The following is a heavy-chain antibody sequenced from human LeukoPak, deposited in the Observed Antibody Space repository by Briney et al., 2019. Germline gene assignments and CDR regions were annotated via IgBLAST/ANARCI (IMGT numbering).Heavy chain of an antibody. Sequence: GGSLRLSCEASGFTFSNYWMSWVRQAPGKGLEWVANIKQDGSEKYYVDSVKGRFTISRDNAKNSLYLQMDSLRAEDTAVYYCARRPPTNWGLDYWGQGTLVTVSS. V-gene: IGHV3-7*01. CDR1: GFTFSNYW. CDR3: ARRPPTNWGLDY. D-gene: IGHD7-27*01. J-gene: IGHJ4*02. CDR2: IKQDGSEK.